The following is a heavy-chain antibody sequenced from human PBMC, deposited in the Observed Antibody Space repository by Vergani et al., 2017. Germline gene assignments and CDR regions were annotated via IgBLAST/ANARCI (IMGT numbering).Heavy chain of an antibody. D-gene: IGHD1-26*01. CDR3: ARGVGGSFRYPLFDC. J-gene: IGHJ4*02. CDR2: IYYSGST. CDR1: GGSISSYY. Sequence: QVQLQESGPGLVKPSETLSPTCPVSGGSISSYYWSWIRQPPGKGLEWIGYIYYSGSTNYNPSLKSRVTISVDTSKNQFSLKLSSVTAADTSVYYCARGVGGSFRYPLFDCGGQGTLVSVSS. V-gene: IGHV4-59*01.